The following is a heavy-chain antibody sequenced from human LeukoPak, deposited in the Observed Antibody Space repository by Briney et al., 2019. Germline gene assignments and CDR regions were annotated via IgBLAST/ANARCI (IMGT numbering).Heavy chain of an antibody. CDR2: IYHGGST. V-gene: IGHV4-38-2*01. D-gene: IGHD3-9*01. CDR3: ARHGGYFDWLFSMFFDF. CDR1: GYSISSGYY. J-gene: IGHJ4*02. Sequence: SETLSLTCAVSGYSISSGYYWGWGRRPPGKGLEWIGSIYHGGSTSYNPSLKRRVTVSVDTSKNQFSLKLNSVTATDTAVYYCARHGGYFDWLFSMFFDFWGQGTLVTVSS.